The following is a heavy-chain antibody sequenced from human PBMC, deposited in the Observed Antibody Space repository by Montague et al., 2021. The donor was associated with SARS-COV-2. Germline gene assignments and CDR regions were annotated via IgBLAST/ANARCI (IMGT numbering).Heavy chain of an antibody. CDR2: IYSGDRGA. CDR1: GFTFNSYS. D-gene: IGHD5-18*01. Sequence: SLRLSCAASGFTFNSYSMSWVRQSPGKGLEWVSVIYSGDRGAYYADAVKGRFTISRDNSKNTLYLQMHSLRAEDTAKYYCAKGRYSAYVRDYWGQGTQVTVSS. V-gene: IGHV3-23*03. J-gene: IGHJ4*02. CDR3: AKGRYSAYVRDY.